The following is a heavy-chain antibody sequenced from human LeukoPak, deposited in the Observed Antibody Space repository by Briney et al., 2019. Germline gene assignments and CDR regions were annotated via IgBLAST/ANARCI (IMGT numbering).Heavy chain of an antibody. CDR3: ARIPIVVVPAGDY. V-gene: IGHV1-2*02. J-gene: IGHJ4*02. CDR2: INLNLGGT. Sequence: ASVKVSCKASGYTFTGYYMHWVRQAPGQGLEWMGWINLNLGGTNYAQKFQGRVTMTRETSISPDYMELSRLRSDDTAVYYCARIPIVVVPAGDYWGQGTLVTVS. CDR1: GYTFTGYY. D-gene: IGHD2-2*01.